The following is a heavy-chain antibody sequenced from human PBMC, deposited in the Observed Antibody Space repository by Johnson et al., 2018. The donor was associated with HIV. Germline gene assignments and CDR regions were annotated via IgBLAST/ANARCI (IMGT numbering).Heavy chain of an antibody. V-gene: IGHV3-30-3*01. D-gene: IGHD1-14*01. CDR3: ARGTTGQYHYDAFDI. CDR2: ISYDGSNK. J-gene: IGHJ3*02. Sequence: QVQLVESGGGLVQPGGSLRLSCAASGFTVSSYAMHWVRQAPGKGLEWVAVISYDGSNKYYADSVKGRFTISRDNSKNTLYLQMNSLRAEDTAVYYCARGTTGQYHYDAFDIWGQGTMVTVSS. CDR1: GFTVSSYA.